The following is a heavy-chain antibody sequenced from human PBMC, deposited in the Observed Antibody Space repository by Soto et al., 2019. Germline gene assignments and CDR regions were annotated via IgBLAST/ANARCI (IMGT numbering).Heavy chain of an antibody. D-gene: IGHD6-13*01. CDR3: ARGYSSRYRYFDS. CDR2: TYYRSKSYN. CDR1: GDSVSSIRAA. J-gene: IGHJ4*02. Sequence: SHTLSRTCAISGDSVSSIRAAWNWSRQSRSRGVEWLGRTYYRSKSYNDYAVTVKSGRTIKPETSKNQSSLQLNSVTPEDTAVDYCARGYSSRYRYFDSWGQGTLVPVSS. V-gene: IGHV6-1*01.